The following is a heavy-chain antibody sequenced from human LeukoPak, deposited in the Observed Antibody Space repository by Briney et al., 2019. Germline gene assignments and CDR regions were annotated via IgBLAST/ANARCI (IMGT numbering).Heavy chain of an antibody. J-gene: IGHJ4*02. D-gene: IGHD5-12*01. CDR3: AINSLGDSSGYDY. CDR2: FYSGGRT. CDR1: GDSVTSYY. Sequence: SETLSLTCTVSGDSVTSYYWSWIRQPPGKGLEWIGYFYSGGRTIYNPSLKSRLTISVDTSKSQFSLKLSSLTAADTAVYYCAINSLGDSSGYDYWGQGTLVTVSS. V-gene: IGHV4-59*08.